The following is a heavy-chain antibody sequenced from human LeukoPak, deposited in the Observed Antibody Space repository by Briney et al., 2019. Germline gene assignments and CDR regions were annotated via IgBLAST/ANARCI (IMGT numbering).Heavy chain of an antibody. CDR3: AKDTTRDIPSRSNVGFDY. J-gene: IGHJ4*02. D-gene: IGHD2-8*01. CDR1: GFTFDDYA. V-gene: IGHV3-9*01. CDR2: ISWNSGSI. Sequence: GGSLRLSCAASGFTFDDYAMHWVRQAPGKGLEWVSGISWNSGSIGYADSVKGRFTISRDNAKNSLYLQMNSLRAEDTALYYCAKDTTRDIPSRSNVGFDYWGQGTLVTVSS.